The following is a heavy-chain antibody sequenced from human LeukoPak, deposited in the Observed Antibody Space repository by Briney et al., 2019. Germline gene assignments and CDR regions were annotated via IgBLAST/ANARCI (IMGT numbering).Heavy chain of an antibody. CDR2: IYHSGST. CDR3: VRYVGAAPGYYFDY. J-gene: IGHJ4*02. V-gene: IGHV4-4*02. D-gene: IGHD1-26*01. CDR1: GGSIRSNNW. Sequence: SGTLSLTCAVCGGSIRSNNWRSWVRQPPGKGLEWIGEIYHSGSTNYNASLKSRVTISVDKSKNQFSLRLTSVTAADTAVYYCVRYVGAAPGYYFDYWVQGTLVTVSS.